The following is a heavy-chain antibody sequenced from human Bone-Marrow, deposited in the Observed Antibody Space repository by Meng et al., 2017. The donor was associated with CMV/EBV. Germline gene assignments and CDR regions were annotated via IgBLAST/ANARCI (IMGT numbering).Heavy chain of an antibody. CDR1: GFTFSSYA. J-gene: IGHJ6*02. Sequence: GESLKISCVASGFTFSSYAMTWVRQAPGKGLEWVSLIYSGGSDTCYADSVKGRFTISRDNSKDMLYLQMNSLRAEDTAVYFCVKRRYCGSTDWYKAMDVWGQGTIVTVSS. CDR2: IYSGGSDT. D-gene: IGHD2-2*02. CDR3: VKRRYCGSTDWYKAMDV. V-gene: IGHV3-23*03.